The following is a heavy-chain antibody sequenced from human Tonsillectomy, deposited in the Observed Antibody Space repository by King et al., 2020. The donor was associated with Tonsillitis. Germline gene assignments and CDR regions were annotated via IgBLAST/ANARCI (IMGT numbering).Heavy chain of an antibody. V-gene: IGHV3-15*01. CDR3: TTANGDGVDP. Sequence: VQLVESGGGFVKPGGSLRISCAASGFSFSKAWMSWVRQAPGKGLEWVGRIKRKTEGGTTEYAAPVKGRFTISRDDSKNTLYLQMNSLKTEDTAVYYCTTANGDGVDPWGQGTLVTVSS. CDR2: IKRKTEGGTT. J-gene: IGHJ5*02. D-gene: IGHD3-10*01. CDR1: GFSFSKAW.